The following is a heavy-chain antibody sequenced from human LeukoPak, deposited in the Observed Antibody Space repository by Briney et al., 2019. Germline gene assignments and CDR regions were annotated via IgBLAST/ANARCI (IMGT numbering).Heavy chain of an antibody. V-gene: IGHV1-46*01. CDR3: ARDWVRGVLDY. CDR2: INPSGDST. J-gene: IGHJ4*02. Sequence: ASVKVSCKASGDTFTSYYMHWVRQAPGQGLEWMGIINPSGDSTSSAQTFQGRVTMTTDTSTSTAYMELRSLRSDDTAVYYCARDWVRGVLDYWGQGTLVTVSS. CDR1: GDTFTSYY. D-gene: IGHD3-10*01.